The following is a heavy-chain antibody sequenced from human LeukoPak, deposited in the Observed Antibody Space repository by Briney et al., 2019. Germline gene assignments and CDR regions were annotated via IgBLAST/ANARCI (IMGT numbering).Heavy chain of an antibody. V-gene: IGHV4-34*01. CDR3: ARGDPYYDILTGYPVRVFDY. CDR2: INHSGST. CDR1: GGSFSGYY. D-gene: IGHD3-9*01. Sequence: PSETLSLTCAVYGGSFSGYYWSWIRQPPGKGLEWIGEINHSGSTNYNPSLKSRVTISVDTPKNQFSLKLSSVTAADTAVYYCARGDPYYDILTGYPVRVFDYWGQGTLVTVSS. J-gene: IGHJ4*02.